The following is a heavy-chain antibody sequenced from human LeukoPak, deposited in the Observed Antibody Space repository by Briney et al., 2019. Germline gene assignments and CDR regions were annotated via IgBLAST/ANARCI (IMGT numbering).Heavy chain of an antibody. CDR1: GFTFSNYA. CDR2: VSGGGGST. J-gene: IGHJ4*02. D-gene: IGHD2-15*01. V-gene: IGHV3-23*01. Sequence: PGGSLRLSCAASGFTFSNYAMGWVRQAPGKGLQWVSAVSGGGGSTSYADSVKGRFTISRDNSKNTVYLQLNSLRAEDTAVYYCAKSGTACSGGSCYSHYFDFWGQGTLVTVSS. CDR3: AKSGTACSGGSCYSHYFDF.